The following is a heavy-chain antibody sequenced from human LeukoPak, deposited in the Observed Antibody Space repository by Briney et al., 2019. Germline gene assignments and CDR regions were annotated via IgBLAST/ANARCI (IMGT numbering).Heavy chain of an antibody. CDR2: IYYSGST. CDR1: GGSISSYY. J-gene: IGHJ4*02. V-gene: IGHV4-59*01. CDR3: AREAWNDVVGPYYFDY. Sequence: KPSETLSLTCTVSGGSISSYYWSWIRQPPGKGLEWIGYIYYSGSTNYNPSLKSRVTISVDTSKNQFSLKLSSVTAADTAVYYCAREAWNDVVGPYYFDYWGQGTLVTVSS. D-gene: IGHD1-1*01.